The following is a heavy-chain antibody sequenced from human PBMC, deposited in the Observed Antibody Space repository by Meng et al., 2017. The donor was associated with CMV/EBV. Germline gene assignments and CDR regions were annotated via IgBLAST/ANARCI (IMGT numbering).Heavy chain of an antibody. V-gene: IGHV4-61*01. CDR1: GGSVSSGSYY. D-gene: IGHD2-2*01. J-gene: IGHJ6*02. CDR2: IYYSGST. CDR3: ARESVVVPAAMIIKQPDYYYYGMDV. Sequence: SETLSLTCTVSGGSVSSGSYYWSWIRQPPGKGLEWIGYIYYSGSTNYNSSLKSRVTISVDTSKNQFSLKLSSVTAADTAVYYCARESVVVPAAMIIKQPDYYYYGMDVWPRGHGHRLL.